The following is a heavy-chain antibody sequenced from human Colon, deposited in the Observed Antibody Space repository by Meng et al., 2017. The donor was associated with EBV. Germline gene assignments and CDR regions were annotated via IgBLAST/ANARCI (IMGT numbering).Heavy chain of an antibody. CDR3: ARVGAYCGGDCYHPR. J-gene: IGHJ4*02. D-gene: IGHD2-21*02. CDR2: IYHSGST. V-gene: IGHV4-4*02. CDR1: GGSRSCRNW. Sequence: QWLWQGWVPGLANPSGALSLHVAVSGGSRSCRNWWSWIRQPPGKGMQWIGEIYHSGSTNYNPSLKSRVTLSVDESKNQFSPRLSSVTAADTAVYYCARVGAYCGGDCYHPRWGQGTLVTVSS.